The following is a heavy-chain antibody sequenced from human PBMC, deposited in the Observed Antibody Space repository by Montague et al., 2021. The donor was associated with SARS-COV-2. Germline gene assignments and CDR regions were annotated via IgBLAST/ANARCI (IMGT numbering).Heavy chain of an antibody. V-gene: IGHV2-70*01. CDR3: ARIWGATRGDAFDI. J-gene: IGHJ3*02. D-gene: IGHD1-26*01. CDR1: GFSLSTSGMC. Sequence: PALVKPTQTLTLTCTFSGFSLSTSGMCVSWIRQPPGKALEWLALIDWGGDKYYSTSLKTRLTISKDTSKNQVVLTMTNMDPVDTATYYCARIWGATRGDAFDIWGQGTMVTVSS. CDR2: IDWGGDK.